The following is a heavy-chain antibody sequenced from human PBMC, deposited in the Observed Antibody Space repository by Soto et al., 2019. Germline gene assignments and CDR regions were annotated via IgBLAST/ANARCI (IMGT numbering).Heavy chain of an antibody. Sequence: QVQLVQSGAEVKKPGSSVKVSCKPSGGCFSSHAVSWVRQAPGQGLEWVGGIVPIFGTKNYAEKFQGRVTITADKSTSTVYMDLSSLKSEDTAVYFCARDRRDQTIFGMVGYFDLWGRGTLVSVSS. D-gene: IGHD3-3*01. V-gene: IGHV1-69*06. J-gene: IGHJ2*01. CDR2: IVPIFGTK. CDR1: GGCFSSHA. CDR3: ARDRRDQTIFGMVGYFDL.